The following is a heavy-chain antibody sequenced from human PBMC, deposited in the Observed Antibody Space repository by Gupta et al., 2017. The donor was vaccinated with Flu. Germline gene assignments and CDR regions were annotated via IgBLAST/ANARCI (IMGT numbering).Heavy chain of an antibody. V-gene: IGHV3-7*01. J-gene: IGHJ4*02. D-gene: IGHD6-13*01. Sequence: SWVRQGLGKGLEWVANIKQDGSEKYYVGSVKGRFTISRDNAKNSLYLQMNSLRAEDTAVYYCARGYSSSWHNWGQGTLVTVSS. CDR2: IKQDGSEK. CDR3: ARGYSSSWHN.